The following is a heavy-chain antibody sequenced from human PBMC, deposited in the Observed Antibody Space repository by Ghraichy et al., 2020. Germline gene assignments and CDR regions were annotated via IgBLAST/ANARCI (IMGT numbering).Heavy chain of an antibody. Sequence: SQTLSLTCAVYGGSFSGYYWSWIRQPPGKGLEWIGEINHSGSTNYNPSLKSRVTISVDTSKNQFSLKLSSVTAADTAVYYCARSHGYKYAQGLRYYFDYWGQGTLVTVSS. D-gene: IGHD5-24*01. CDR1: GGSFSGYY. CDR3: ARSHGYKYAQGLRYYFDY. CDR2: INHSGST. V-gene: IGHV4-34*01. J-gene: IGHJ4*02.